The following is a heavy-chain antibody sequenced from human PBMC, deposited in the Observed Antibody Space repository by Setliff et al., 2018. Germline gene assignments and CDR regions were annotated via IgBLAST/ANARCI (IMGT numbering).Heavy chain of an antibody. V-gene: IGHV1-69-2*01. Sequence: ASVKVSCKVSGYTFTDYYMHWVQQAPGKGLEWMGLVDPEDGETIYAQKFQGRVTITADESTSTAYMELSSLRSEDTAVYYCARVGDYGDNWGQGTLVTVSS. CDR1: GYTFTDYY. CDR2: VDPEDGET. J-gene: IGHJ4*02. D-gene: IGHD3-10*01. CDR3: ARVGDYGDN.